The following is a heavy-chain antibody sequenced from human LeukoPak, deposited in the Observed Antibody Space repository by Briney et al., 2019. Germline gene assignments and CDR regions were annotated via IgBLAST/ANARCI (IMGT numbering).Heavy chain of an antibody. D-gene: IGHD3-16*01. CDR3: GRDFWGSIDH. J-gene: IGHJ4*02. CDR2: INNDGHTT. Sequence: PGRSLTLSCPVATFTPVTYGMNWDRQPPRRGLVWVALINNDGHTTVYADSVKGRFTITRDNAKNTLYLEMNSLRAEDTVVYYCGRDFWGSIDHWGQGTLVTVYS. V-gene: IGHV3-74*01. CDR1: TFTPVTYG.